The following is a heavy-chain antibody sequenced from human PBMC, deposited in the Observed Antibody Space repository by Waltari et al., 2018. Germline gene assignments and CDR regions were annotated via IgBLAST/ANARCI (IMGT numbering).Heavy chain of an antibody. CDR2: VNPNSGGT. CDR1: GYTFTGYY. J-gene: IGHJ3*02. D-gene: IGHD3-10*01. V-gene: IGHV1-2*06. CDR3: AVYGSGHNPDAFDI. Sequence: QVQLVQSGAEVKKPGASVKVSCKASGYTFTGYYMHWVRQAPGQGLEWIGPVNPNSGGTTYAQKFQGRVTMTRDTSISTAYMELSRLRSDDTAVYYCAVYGSGHNPDAFDIWGQGTMVTVSS.